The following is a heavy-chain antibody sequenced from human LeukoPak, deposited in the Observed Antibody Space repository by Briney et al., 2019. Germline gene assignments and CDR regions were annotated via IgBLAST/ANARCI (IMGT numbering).Heavy chain of an antibody. CDR2: ISGSGGST. CDR1: GFTFSSYA. V-gene: IGHV3-23*01. CDR3: AKEDYDFWSGPPRGYFDY. J-gene: IGHJ4*02. Sequence: GGSLRLSCAASGFTFSSYAMSWVRQAPGKGLEWVSAISGSGGSTYYADSVKGRLTISRDNSKNTLYLQMNSLTADDTAVYYCAKEDYDFWSGPPRGYFDYWGQGTLVTVSS. D-gene: IGHD3-3*01.